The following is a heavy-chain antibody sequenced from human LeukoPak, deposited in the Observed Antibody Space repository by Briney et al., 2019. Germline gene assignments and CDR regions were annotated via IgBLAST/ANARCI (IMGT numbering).Heavy chain of an antibody. Sequence: GESLKISCKGSGYSFSTSWIGWVRQMPGKGLEWMGIIFPSDSDTRYGPSFQGQVTISADKSISAAYLQWSSLKASDTAMYYCVRGGSTVGQAFDIWGQGTLVTVSS. V-gene: IGHV5-51*01. CDR2: IFPSDSDT. CDR3: VRGGSTVGQAFDI. D-gene: IGHD1-26*01. CDR1: GYSFSTSW. J-gene: IGHJ3*02.